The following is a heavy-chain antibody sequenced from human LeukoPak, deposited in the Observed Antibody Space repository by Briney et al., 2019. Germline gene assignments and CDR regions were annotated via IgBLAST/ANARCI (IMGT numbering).Heavy chain of an antibody. CDR1: GFTFSSYW. D-gene: IGHD3-9*01. V-gene: IGHV3-23*01. CDR3: AKSTWFDYFDY. Sequence: GGSLRLSCAASGFTFSSYWMHWVRQAPGKGLEWVSAISGRGGRTYYADSVKGRFTISRDNSENTLYLQMNRLRADDTAIYYCAKSTWFDYFDYWGQGTLVTVSS. CDR2: ISGRGGRT. J-gene: IGHJ4*02.